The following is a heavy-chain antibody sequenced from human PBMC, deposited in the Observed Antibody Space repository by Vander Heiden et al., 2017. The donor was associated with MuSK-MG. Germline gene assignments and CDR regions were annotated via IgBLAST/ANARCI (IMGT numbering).Heavy chain of an antibody. V-gene: IGHV1-8*03. CDR2: MNPNSGNT. CDR1: GYTFTSYD. J-gene: IGHJ5*02. CDR3: ARGPTVRGVMKGWFDP. Sequence: QVQLVQSGAEVKKPGASVKVSCKASGYTFTSYDINWVRQATGQGLEWMGWMNPNSGNTGYAQKFQGRVTITRNTSISTAYMELSSLRSEDTAVYYCARGPTVRGVMKGWFDPWGQGTLVTVSS. D-gene: IGHD3-10*01.